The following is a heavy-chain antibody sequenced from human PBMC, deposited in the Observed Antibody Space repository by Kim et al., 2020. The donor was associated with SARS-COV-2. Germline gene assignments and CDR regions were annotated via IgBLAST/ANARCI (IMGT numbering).Heavy chain of an antibody. D-gene: IGHD6-25*01. Sequence: ITDDDASVKGRFINSRDDSKNAMYLQMNGLKAEDTGVYFCSREYAASVFDSWGQGTLVTVSS. CDR3: SREYAASVFDS. V-gene: IGHV3-72*01. CDR2: IT. J-gene: IGHJ4*02.